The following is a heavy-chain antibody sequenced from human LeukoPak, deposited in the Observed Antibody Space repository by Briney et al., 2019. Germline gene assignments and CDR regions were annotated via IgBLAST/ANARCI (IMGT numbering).Heavy chain of an antibody. CDR1: GGSISSGDYY. J-gene: IGHJ4*02. CDR2: IYYSGST. CDR3: ARERISTVFGY. V-gene: IGHV4-30-4*08. Sequence: SETLSLTCTVSGGSISSGDYYWSWIRQPPGKGLEWIGYIYYSGSTYYNPSLKSRVTISVDTSKNQFSLKLSSVTAADTAVYYCARERISTVFGYWGQGTLVTVSS. D-gene: IGHD4-17*01.